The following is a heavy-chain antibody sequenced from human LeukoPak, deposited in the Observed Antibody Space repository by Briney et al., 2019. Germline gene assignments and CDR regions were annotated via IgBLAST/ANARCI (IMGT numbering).Heavy chain of an antibody. CDR3: ARDRQLGWFDP. J-gene: IGHJ5*02. CDR1: GFTFDDYA. D-gene: IGHD6-13*01. CDR2: ISWNSAGI. Sequence: GGSLRLSCAASGFTFDDYAMYWVRQAPGKGLEWVSGISWNSAGIDYADSVKGRFTISRDNAKNSLYLQMNSLRAEDTAVYYCARDRQLGWFDPWGQGTLVTVSS. V-gene: IGHV3-9*01.